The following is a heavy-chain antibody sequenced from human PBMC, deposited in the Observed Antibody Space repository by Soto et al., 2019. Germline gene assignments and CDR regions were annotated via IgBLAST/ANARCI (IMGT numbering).Heavy chain of an antibody. CDR3: AGDRKTGTFLYY. CDR2: INPNSGGT. Sequence: ASVKGSCKASGSTFTGYYMHWVRQAPGQGLEWMGWINPNSGGTNYAQKFQGRVTMTRDTSISTAYMELSRLRSDDTAVYYCAGDRKTGTFLYYWGQGTLVTVSS. CDR1: GSTFTGYY. D-gene: IGHD1-7*01. V-gene: IGHV1-2*02. J-gene: IGHJ4*02.